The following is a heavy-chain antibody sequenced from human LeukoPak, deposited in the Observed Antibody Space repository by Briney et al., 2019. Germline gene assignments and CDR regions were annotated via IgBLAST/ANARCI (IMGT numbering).Heavy chain of an antibody. Sequence: SETLSLTCTVSGGSISSYYWSWIRQPPGKGLEWIGYIYTSGSTNYNPSLKSRVTISVDTSKNQFSLKLSSVTAADTAVYYCARSIAAAGIYYYYYMDVWGKGTTVTVSS. D-gene: IGHD6-13*01. CDR3: ARSIAAAGIYYYYYMDV. J-gene: IGHJ6*03. V-gene: IGHV4-4*09. CDR1: GGSISSYY. CDR2: IYTSGST.